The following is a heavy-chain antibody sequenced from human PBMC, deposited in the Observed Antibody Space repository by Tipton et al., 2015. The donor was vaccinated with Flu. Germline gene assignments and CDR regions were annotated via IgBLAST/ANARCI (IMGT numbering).Heavy chain of an antibody. D-gene: IGHD5-12*01. CDR1: GFTFSSYS. CDR2: ISGSSSTI. J-gene: IGHJ4*02. CDR3: AKVDSGWVGLAPFDY. V-gene: IGHV3-48*04. Sequence: GSLRLSCAASGFTFSSYSMNWVRQAPGKGLEWVSYISGSSSTIYYADSVKGRFTISRDNAKNSLYLQMNSLRAEDTAVYYCAKVDSGWVGLAPFDYWGQGTLVTVSS.